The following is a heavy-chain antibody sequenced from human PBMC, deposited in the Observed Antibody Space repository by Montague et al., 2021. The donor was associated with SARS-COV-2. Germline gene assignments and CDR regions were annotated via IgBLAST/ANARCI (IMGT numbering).Heavy chain of an antibody. D-gene: IGHD1-26*01. CDR1: GFTFSSYA. CDR2: ISSSSSYI. J-gene: IGHJ4*02. V-gene: IGHV3-21*01. CDR3: ARDRVEIVGAAGFDY. Sequence: SLRLSCAASGFTFSSYAMHWVRQAPGKGLEWVSSISSSSSYIYYADSVKGRFTISRDNAKNSLYLQMNSLRAEDTAVYYCARDRVEIVGAAGFDYWGQGTLVTVSS.